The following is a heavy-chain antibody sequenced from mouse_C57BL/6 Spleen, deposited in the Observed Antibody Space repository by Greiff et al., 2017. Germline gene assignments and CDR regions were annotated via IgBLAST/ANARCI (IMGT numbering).Heavy chain of an antibody. Sequence: VKLMESGAELVKPGASVKISCKASGYAFSSYWMNWGKQRPGRGLGGIGQISPGDRETNYNGKFKGKATLTADKSSTTAYMQLSSLTSEDSAVYFCARGTGTYYAMDYWGQGTSVTVSS. CDR2: ISPGDRET. J-gene: IGHJ4*01. CDR1: GYAFSSYW. D-gene: IGHD4-1*01. CDR3: ARGTGTYYAMDY. V-gene: IGHV1-80*01.